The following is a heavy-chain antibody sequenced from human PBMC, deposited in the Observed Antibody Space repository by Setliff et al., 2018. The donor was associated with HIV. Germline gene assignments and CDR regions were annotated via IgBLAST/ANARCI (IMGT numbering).Heavy chain of an antibody. D-gene: IGHD2-8*01. CDR2: INHSGST. V-gene: IGHV4-34*01. CDR3: ARLRAPDGYYMDV. CDR1: GGSFSGHY. J-gene: IGHJ6*03. Sequence: SETLSLTCAVYGGSFSGHYWSWIRQPPGKGLEWIGEINHSGSTNYNPSLKSRVTISVDTSKNQFSLKLSSVTAADTAVYYCARLRAPDGYYMDVWGKGTTVTVSS.